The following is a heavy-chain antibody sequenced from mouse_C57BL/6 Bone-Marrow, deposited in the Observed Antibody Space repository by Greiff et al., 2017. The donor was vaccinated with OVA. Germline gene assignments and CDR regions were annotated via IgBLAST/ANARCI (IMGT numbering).Heavy chain of an antibody. V-gene: IGHV14-4*01. Sequence: VQLQQSGAELVRPGASVKLSCTASGFNIKDDYMHWVKQRPEQGLEWIGWIDPENGDTEYASKFQGKATITADTASNTAYQQLSSLTSEDTAVYYCTTLSGEGRAMDYWGQGTSVTVSS. CDR2: IDPENGDT. CDR3: TTLSGEGRAMDY. CDR1: GFNIKDDY. J-gene: IGHJ4*01. D-gene: IGHD3-3*01.